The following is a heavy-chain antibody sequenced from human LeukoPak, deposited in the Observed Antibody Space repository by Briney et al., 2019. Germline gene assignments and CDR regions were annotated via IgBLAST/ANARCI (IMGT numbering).Heavy chain of an antibody. Sequence: GASVTVSCTPSGYTFTDYDVHWVRQAPGQGLEWMGWINLNSATTNYAQRLQGRVTFTRDTSLSVAYMELSSLTSEDAAVYFCARGDFGETNTAFDVWGQGTLVAVSS. CDR1: GYTFTDYD. CDR2: INLNSATT. J-gene: IGHJ3*01. D-gene: IGHD4-17*01. V-gene: IGHV1-8*03. CDR3: ARGDFGETNTAFDV.